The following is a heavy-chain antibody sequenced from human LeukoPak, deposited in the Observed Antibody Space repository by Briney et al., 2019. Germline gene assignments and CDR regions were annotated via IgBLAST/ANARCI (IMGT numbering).Heavy chain of an antibody. V-gene: IGHV3-64*01. Sequence: GGSLRLTCAASGFTFSSYAMSWVRQAPGKGLEYLSANSTNGGSTYYANSVKGRFTISRDNSKNTLYLQMGSLRAEDMAVYYCARGGCGLSMIVVVTLDYWGQGTLVTVSS. J-gene: IGHJ4*02. CDR1: GFTFSSYA. CDR2: NSTNGGST. D-gene: IGHD3-22*01. CDR3: ARGGCGLSMIVVVTLDY.